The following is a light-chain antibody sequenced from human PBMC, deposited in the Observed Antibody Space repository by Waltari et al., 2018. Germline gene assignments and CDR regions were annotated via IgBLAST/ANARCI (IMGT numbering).Light chain of an antibody. J-gene: IGKJ1*01. Sequence: EIVMTQSPATLSVSQGERATLSCRASQSFSSNLAWYQQKPGQAPRLLIHGASTRSTGIPARFSGSGSGTEFTLTISSLQSEDFAVYYCQQYNNWPPGAFGQGTKVEIK. CDR2: GAS. V-gene: IGKV3-15*01. CDR1: QSFSSN. CDR3: QQYNNWPPGA.